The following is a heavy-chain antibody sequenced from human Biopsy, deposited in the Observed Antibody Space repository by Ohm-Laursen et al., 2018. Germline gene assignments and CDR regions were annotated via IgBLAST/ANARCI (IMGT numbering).Heavy chain of an antibody. CDR3: GNDVRGVGY. CDR2: INQAGTT. J-gene: IGHJ1*01. V-gene: IGHV4-34*08. Sequence: TLSLTCAVFGKTYSDYQWSWIRQPPGKGLEWIGQINQAGTTNYNPSLKSRVSISADASKYEFSLRLTSVTAADAAVCLCGNDVRGVGYWGLFAQVTVSS. CDR1: GKTYSDYQ. D-gene: IGHD2-8*01.